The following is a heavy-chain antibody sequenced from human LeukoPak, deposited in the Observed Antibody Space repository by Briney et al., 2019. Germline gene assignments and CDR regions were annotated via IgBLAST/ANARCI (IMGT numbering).Heavy chain of an antibody. CDR3: ARILKYYYDSSGEVWNY. V-gene: IGHV4-39*07. CDR1: GGSISSSSYY. D-gene: IGHD3-22*01. J-gene: IGHJ4*02. Sequence: PSETLSLTCTVSGGSISSSSYYWGWIRQPPGKGLEWIGSIYYSGSTYYNPSLKSRVTISVDTSKNQFSLKLSSVTAADTAVYYCARILKYYYDSSGEVWNYWGQGTPVTVSS. CDR2: IYYSGST.